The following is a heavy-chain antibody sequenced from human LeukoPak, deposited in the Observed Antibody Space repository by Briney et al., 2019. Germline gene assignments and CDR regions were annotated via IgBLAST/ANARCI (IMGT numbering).Heavy chain of an antibody. D-gene: IGHD3-22*01. J-gene: IGHJ4*02. CDR2: ISDSGNT. V-gene: IGHV3-23*01. CDR3: EKTYYYDSSGYGSSDY. CDR1: AFTLSSYA. Sequence: GGSLRLSCAASAFTLSSYAMSWVRQAPGKGLEWVSAISDSGNTYHADSVKGRFTISRDNSKNTLYLQMNSLRAEDTAVYYCEKTYYYDSSGYGSSDYWGQGTLVTVSS.